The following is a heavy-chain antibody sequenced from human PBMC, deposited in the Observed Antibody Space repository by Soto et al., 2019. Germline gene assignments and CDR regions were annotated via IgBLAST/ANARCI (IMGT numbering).Heavy chain of an antibody. V-gene: IGHV3-11*01. CDR3: ARRLQWQLRPLDA. Sequence: PXGSLRLACEVSGFTLNEYYMTWIRQAPGKGLEWVAYINTLSTAIYYADSVKGRFTISRDNAKNSLYLQMNGLRAEDTATYYCARRLQWQLRPLDAWGRGTLVTVPS. CDR2: INTLSTAI. J-gene: IGHJ5*02. D-gene: IGHD6-19*01. CDR1: GFTLNEYY.